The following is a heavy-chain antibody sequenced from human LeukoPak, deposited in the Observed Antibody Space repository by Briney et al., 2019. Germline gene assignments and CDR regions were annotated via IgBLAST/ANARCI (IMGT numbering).Heavy chain of an antibody. J-gene: IGHJ6*03. CDR3: ASGSGSYRTPYYYMDV. D-gene: IGHD3-10*01. V-gene: IGHV3-53*01. CDR1: GFTVSSNY. Sequence: GGSLRLSCVASGFTVSSNYMSWVRQAPGKGLEWVSVIYSSGSTYYADSVKGRFTISRDNSKNTLYLQMNSLRAEDTAVYYCASGSGSYRTPYYYMDVWGTGTTVTVSS. CDR2: IYSSGST.